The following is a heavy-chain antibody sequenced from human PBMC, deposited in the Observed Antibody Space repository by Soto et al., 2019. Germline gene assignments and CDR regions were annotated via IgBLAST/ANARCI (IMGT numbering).Heavy chain of an antibody. CDR2: INPNSGGT. Sequence: GSPAKVSCKASGYTLTGNYRHWVRQAPGQGLEWLGWINPNSGGTNYAQKFQGWVTMTRDTSISTACMELSRLRSDDTAVYYCSRGPSITIFGVVNLGIDYWGQGTLVTVSS. J-gene: IGHJ4*02. CDR3: SRGPSITIFGVVNLGIDY. CDR1: GYTLTGNY. D-gene: IGHD3-3*01. V-gene: IGHV1-2*04.